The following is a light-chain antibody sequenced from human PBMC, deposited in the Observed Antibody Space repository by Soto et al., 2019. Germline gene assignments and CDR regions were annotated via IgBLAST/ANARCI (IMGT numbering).Light chain of an antibody. J-gene: IGKJ4*01. CDR3: IQDYNYPPT. V-gene: IGKV1-5*03. CDR2: KAS. CDR1: QSISNW. Sequence: DIQMTQSPSTLSASVGDRVTITCRASQSISNWLAWYQQKPGKAPKLLIYKASSLESGVPSRFSGSGSGTEFTLTISSLQPDDFATYYCIQDYNYPPTFGGGTKVDIK.